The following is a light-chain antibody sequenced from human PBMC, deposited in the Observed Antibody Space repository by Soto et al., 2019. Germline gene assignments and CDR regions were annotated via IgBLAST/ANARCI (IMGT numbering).Light chain of an antibody. Sequence: DIQMTQSPSTLSASVGDRVTITCRASQSISSWLAWYQQKPGKAPKLLIYRTSNLESGVPSRLSGSGSGTEFSLTISSLQPDDFATYYCQQYKSFSLTFGGGTKVDI. CDR3: QQYKSFSLT. J-gene: IGKJ4*01. CDR1: QSISSW. V-gene: IGKV1-5*03. CDR2: RTS.